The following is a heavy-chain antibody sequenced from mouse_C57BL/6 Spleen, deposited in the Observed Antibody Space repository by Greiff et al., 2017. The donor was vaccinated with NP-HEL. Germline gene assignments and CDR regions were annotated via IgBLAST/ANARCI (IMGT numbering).Heavy chain of an antibody. V-gene: IGHV1-76*01. CDR2: IYPGSGNT. J-gene: IGHJ3*01. Sequence: QVQLKESGAELVRPGASVKLSCKASGYTFTDYYINWVKQRPGQGLEWIARIYPGSGNTYYNEKFKGKATLTAEKSSSTAYMQLSSLTSEDSAVYFCARDYYGNSPFAYWGQGTLVTVSA. D-gene: IGHD2-1*01. CDR3: ARDYYGNSPFAY. CDR1: GYTFTDYY.